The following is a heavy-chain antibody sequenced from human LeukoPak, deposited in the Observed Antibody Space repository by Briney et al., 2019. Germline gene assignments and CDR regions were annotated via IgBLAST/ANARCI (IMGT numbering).Heavy chain of an antibody. V-gene: IGHV4-59*01. J-gene: IGHJ4*02. CDR2: IYYSGST. D-gene: IGHD3-9*01. Sequence: GXXISXYYWSXIRQPPGKGLEWIGYIYYSGSTKYNPSFTSRVTISVDTSKNQFSLRLISVTAADTAVYYCATVVRDDILTGYYIDYWGQGTLVTVSS. CDR3: ATVVRDDILTGYYIDY. CDR1: GXXISXYY.